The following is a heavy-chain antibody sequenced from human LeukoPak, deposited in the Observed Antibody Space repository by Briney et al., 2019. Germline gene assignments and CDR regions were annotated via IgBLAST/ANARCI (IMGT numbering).Heavy chain of an antibody. V-gene: IGHV3-23*01. D-gene: IGHD1-1*01. Sequence: GSLRLSCAASGFTFSSYAMSWVRQAPGKGLGWVSAISGSGGSTYYADSVKGRFTISRDNSKNTLYLQMNSLRAEDTAVYYCESWDDVADAFDIWGQGTMVTVSS. CDR3: ESWDDVADAFDI. CDR1: GFTFSSYA. J-gene: IGHJ3*02. CDR2: ISGSGGST.